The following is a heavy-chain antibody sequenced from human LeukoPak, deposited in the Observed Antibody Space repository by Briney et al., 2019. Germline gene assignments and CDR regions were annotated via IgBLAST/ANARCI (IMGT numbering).Heavy chain of an antibody. Sequence: GASVKVSCKASGYTFTTYGITWVRQAPGQGLEWMGGIIPIFGTANYAQKFQGRVTITTDESTSTAYMELSSLRSEDTAVYYCAGDQGGHPEGYCSGGSCHAHYYMDVWGKGTTVTVSS. D-gene: IGHD2-15*01. CDR1: GYTFTTYG. V-gene: IGHV1-69*05. J-gene: IGHJ6*03. CDR2: IIPIFGTA. CDR3: AGDQGGHPEGYCSGGSCHAHYYMDV.